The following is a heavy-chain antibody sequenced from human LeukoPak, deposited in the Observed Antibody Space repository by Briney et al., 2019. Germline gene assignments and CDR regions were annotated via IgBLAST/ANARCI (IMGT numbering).Heavy chain of an antibody. V-gene: IGHV3-48*01. Sequence: GGSLRLSCAASGFTFSSYSMNWVRQAPGKGLEWVSYISSSSSTIYYADSVKGRFTISRDNAKNSLYLQMNSLRAEDTAVYYCARDRWDTPFDYWGQGTLVTVSS. D-gene: IGHD5-18*01. CDR2: ISSSSSTI. CDR1: GFTFSSYS. CDR3: ARDRWDTPFDY. J-gene: IGHJ4*02.